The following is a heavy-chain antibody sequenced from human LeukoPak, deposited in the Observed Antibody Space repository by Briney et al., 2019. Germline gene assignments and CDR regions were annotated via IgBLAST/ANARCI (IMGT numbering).Heavy chain of an antibody. J-gene: IGHJ3*02. V-gene: IGHV4-39*07. CDR1: GGSISCSSYY. D-gene: IGHD3-22*01. CDR3: ARQYYYDSSGYYSGAFDI. CDR2: IYYSGST. Sequence: SETLSLTCTVSGGSISCSSYYWGWIRQPPGKGLEWIGSIYYSGSTYYNPSLKSRVTISVDTSKNQFSLKLSSVTAADTAVYYCARQYYYDSSGYYSGAFDIWGQGTMVTVSS.